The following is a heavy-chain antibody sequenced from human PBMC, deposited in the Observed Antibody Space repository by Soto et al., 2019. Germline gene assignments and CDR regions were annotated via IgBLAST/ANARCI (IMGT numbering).Heavy chain of an antibody. CDR2: ISYDGNYI. V-gene: IGHV3-30*18. Sequence: PGGSLRLSCEASGFAFSSYAMHWVRQAPGKGLERVGVISYDGNYIYYADSVKGRFTISRDNSKNTLYVQVNSLRPEDTAVYYCAKGILSATIGPYAMDVWGQGTTVTVSS. CDR3: AKGILSATIGPYAMDV. CDR1: GFAFSSYA. D-gene: IGHD3-16*01. J-gene: IGHJ6*02.